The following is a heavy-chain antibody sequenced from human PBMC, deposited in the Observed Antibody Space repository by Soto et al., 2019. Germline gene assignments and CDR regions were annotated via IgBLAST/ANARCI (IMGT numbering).Heavy chain of an antibody. D-gene: IGHD5-18*01. J-gene: IGHJ6*02. CDR1: GFTFRTYW. CDR3: ARVGSTSWYSYDYPGMDV. CDR2: INLDGSEK. Sequence: EVQLVESGGGLVQPGGSLRLSCAASGFTFRTYWLSWVRQVPGKGLEWVANINLDGSEKNYVDSVKGRFTISRDNARNSLYLQMSSLRAEDTALYYCARVGSTSWYSYDYPGMDVWGQGTTVSVSS. V-gene: IGHV3-7*04.